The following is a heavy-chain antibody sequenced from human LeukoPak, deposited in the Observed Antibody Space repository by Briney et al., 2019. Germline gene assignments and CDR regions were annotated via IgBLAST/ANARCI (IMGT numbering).Heavy chain of an antibody. CDR3: AKDRIPDGRYSIDF. Sequence: GGSLRLSCAASGFTFSTYDMDWVRQAPGKGLEWVSVIVGNGGGIQYADSVKGRFRISRDNAKNMLYLQMDSLRAEDTAVYYCAKDRIPDGRYSIDFWGQGTLVTVSS. CDR1: GFTFSTYD. V-gene: IGHV3-23*01. D-gene: IGHD2-15*01. J-gene: IGHJ4*02. CDR2: IVGNGGGI.